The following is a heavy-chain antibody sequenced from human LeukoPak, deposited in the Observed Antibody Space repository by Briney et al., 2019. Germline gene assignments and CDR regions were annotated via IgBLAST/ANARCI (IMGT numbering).Heavy chain of an antibody. D-gene: IGHD3-9*01. CDR2: ISSSGSTI. CDR1: GFTFSSYE. V-gene: IGHV3-48*03. CDR3: AKDRVLRYFDWLFDLDY. J-gene: IGHJ4*02. Sequence: GGSLRLSCAASGFTFSSYEMNWVRQAPGKGLEWVSYISSSGSTIYYADSVKGRFTISRDNSKNTLYLQMNSLRVEDTAVYYCAKDRVLRYFDWLFDLDYWGQGTLVTVSS.